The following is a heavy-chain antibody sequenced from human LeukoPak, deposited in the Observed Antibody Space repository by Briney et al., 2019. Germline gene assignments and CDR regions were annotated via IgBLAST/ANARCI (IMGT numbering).Heavy chain of an antibody. V-gene: IGHV4-34*01. CDR3: ARGFWSGHQYCYFDL. CDR2: INHSGST. D-gene: IGHD3-3*01. CDR1: GGSFSGYY. Sequence: ASETLSLTCAVYGGSFSGYYWSWIRQPPGKGLEWIGEINHSGSTNYNPSLKSRVTISVDTSKNQFSLKLSSVTAADTAVYYCARGFWSGHQYCYFDLGGRGTLVTVSS. J-gene: IGHJ2*01.